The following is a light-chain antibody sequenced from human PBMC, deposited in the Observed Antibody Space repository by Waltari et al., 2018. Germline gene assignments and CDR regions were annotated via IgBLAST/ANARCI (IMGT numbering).Light chain of an antibody. Sequence: QLVLTQPPSASASLGASVKLTCTLSSGHSSYVIAWHQHQPGKGPRYLMKVNSDGSHFKGDGIPDRFSGSSSVAERYLTISSLQSEDEADYYCQTWGTGILSWVFGGGTKLTVL. CDR2: VNSDGSH. J-gene: IGLJ3*02. CDR1: SGHSSYV. CDR3: QTWGTGILSWV. V-gene: IGLV4-69*01.